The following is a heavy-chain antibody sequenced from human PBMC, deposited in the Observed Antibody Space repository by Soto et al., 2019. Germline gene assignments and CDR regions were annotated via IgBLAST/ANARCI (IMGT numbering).Heavy chain of an antibody. D-gene: IGHD1-20*01. J-gene: IGHJ4*02. CDR3: ARRYGRNFDY. CDR1: CGSISSYY. CDR2: IYYSGST. Sequence: SETLSLTCTVSCGSISSYYWSWIRQPPGKGLEWIGYIYYSGSTNYNPSLKSRVTISVDTSKNQFSLKLSSVTAADTAVYYCARRYGRNFDYWGQGTLVTVSS. V-gene: IGHV4-59*01.